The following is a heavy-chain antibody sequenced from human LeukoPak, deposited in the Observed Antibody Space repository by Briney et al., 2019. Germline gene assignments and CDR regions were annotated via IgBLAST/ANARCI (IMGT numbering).Heavy chain of an antibody. CDR3: AKGSGIVVVIPGFDP. CDR1: GFTFSSYA. D-gene: IGHD3-22*01. Sequence: GGSLRLSCAASGFTFSSYAMSWVRQAPGKGLEWVSAISGSGGSTYYADSVKGRFTISRDNSKNTLYLQMNSLRAEDTAVYYCAKGSGIVVVIPGFDPWGQGTLVTVSS. J-gene: IGHJ5*02. V-gene: IGHV3-23*01. CDR2: ISGSGGST.